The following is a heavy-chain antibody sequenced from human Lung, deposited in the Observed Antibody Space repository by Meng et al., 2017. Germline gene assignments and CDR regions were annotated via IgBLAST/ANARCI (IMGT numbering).Heavy chain of an antibody. J-gene: IGHJ4*02. CDR2: VSGSDDIA. Sequence: EVQLLESGGGLVQPVGSLRLFCAASGFTFSGYAMTWVRQAPGKGLDWVSSVSGSDDIAYYGDSVKGRVTISRDNSKNTLYLQMNSLRAEDTAVYFCAKDLGASSSYYFDYWGQGTLVTVSS. V-gene: IGHV3-23*01. CDR1: GFTFSGYA. D-gene: IGHD6-6*01. CDR3: AKDLGASSSYYFDY.